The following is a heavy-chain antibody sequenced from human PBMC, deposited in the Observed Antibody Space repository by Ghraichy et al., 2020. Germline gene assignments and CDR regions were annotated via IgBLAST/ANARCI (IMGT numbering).Heavy chain of an antibody. D-gene: IGHD2-21*02. CDR1: GGSISSGSYH. CDR2: INTSGST. V-gene: IGHV4-61*02. Sequence: SETLSLTCTVSGGSISSGSYHWSWIRQPAGKGLEWIGRINTSGSTNYNPSLKSRVTISEDTSKNQISLKLSSVTAADTAVYYCAGDFVVVTTIRQTQYYQYYGMDVWGQGTKVTVS. CDR3: AGDFVVVTTIRQTQYYQYYGMDV. J-gene: IGHJ6*02.